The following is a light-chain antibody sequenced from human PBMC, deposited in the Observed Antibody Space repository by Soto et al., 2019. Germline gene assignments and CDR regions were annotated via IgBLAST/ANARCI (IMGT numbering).Light chain of an antibody. J-gene: IGLJ1*01. CDR3: ISYTGSSTSYV. Sequence: QSVLTQPASVSGSPGQSITISCSGTSSDVGSYDHVAWYQQFPGKTPKLMIYEVSNRPSEVSSRFSGSKSGNTASLTISGLQAEDEADYYCISYTGSSTSYVFGSGTKVT. CDR2: EVS. V-gene: IGLV2-14*01. CDR1: SSDVGSYDH.